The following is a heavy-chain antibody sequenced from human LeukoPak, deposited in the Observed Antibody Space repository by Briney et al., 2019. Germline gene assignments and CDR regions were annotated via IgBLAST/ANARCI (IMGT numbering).Heavy chain of an antibody. V-gene: IGHV3-30*18. CDR1: GFTFSSYG. D-gene: IGHD3-3*01. Sequence: PGGSLRLSCAASGFTFSSYGMHWVRQAPGKGLEWVAVISYDGSNKYYADSVKGRFTISRDNSKNTLYLQMNSLRAEDTAVYYCAKESNDFWSGYSYFDYWGQGTLVTVSS. CDR3: AKESNDFWSGYSYFDY. CDR2: ISYDGSNK. J-gene: IGHJ4*02.